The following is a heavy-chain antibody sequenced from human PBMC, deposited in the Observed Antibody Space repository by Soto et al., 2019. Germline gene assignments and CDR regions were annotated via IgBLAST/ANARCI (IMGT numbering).Heavy chain of an antibody. CDR3: VRERGLSSFYGMDV. D-gene: IGHD3-10*01. CDR2: IWYDGSNK. Sequence: PGGSLRLSCAASGFTFSSYGMHWVRKAPGKGLEGVAVIWYDGSNKYYADSVKGRFTISRDNSKNTLYLQMNSLRAEDTAVYYCVRERGLSSFYGMDVWGQGTTVTVSS. J-gene: IGHJ6*02. CDR1: GFTFSSYG. V-gene: IGHV3-33*01.